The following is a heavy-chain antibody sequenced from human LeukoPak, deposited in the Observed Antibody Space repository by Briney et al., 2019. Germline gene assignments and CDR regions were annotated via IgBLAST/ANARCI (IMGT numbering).Heavy chain of an antibody. V-gene: IGHV4-59*12. CDR3: ARDPLGPDY. Sequence: SETLSLTCTVSGGSISSYYWSWIRQPPGKGLEWIGYIYHTGSTNYNPSLKSRVTISVDTSKNQFSLKLSSVTAADTAVYYCARDPLGPDYWGQGTLVTVSS. J-gene: IGHJ4*02. CDR2: IYHTGST. CDR1: GGSISSYY.